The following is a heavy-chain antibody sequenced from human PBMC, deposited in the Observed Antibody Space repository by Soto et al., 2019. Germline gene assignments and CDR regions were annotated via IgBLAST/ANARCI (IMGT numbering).Heavy chain of an antibody. CDR1: GFTFSSYA. Sequence: EVQLLESGGGLVQPGGSLRLSCAASGFTFSSYAMSWVRQAPGKGLEWVSAISGSGGSTYYADSAKGRFTISRDNSKNPLYLEKNSLRAEDTAVYYCAKVFSELKSCDYIDVWGKGTTVTVSS. J-gene: IGHJ6*03. D-gene: IGHD1-26*01. CDR3: AKVFSELKSCDYIDV. V-gene: IGHV3-23*01. CDR2: ISGSGGST.